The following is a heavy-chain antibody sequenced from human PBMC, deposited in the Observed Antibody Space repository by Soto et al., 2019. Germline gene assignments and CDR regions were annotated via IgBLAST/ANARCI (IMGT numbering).Heavy chain of an antibody. Sequence: PGGSLRLSCATSGFTFSDHYIDWVRQAPGKGLEWVGRIRNKVNSYSTEYAASVKGRFTISRDDSKSSLYLKMNSLKSEDSAVYFCASSGSYRPFDYWGQGALVTVSS. CDR1: GFTFSDHY. D-gene: IGHD1-26*01. CDR3: ASSGSYRPFDY. CDR2: IRNKVNSYST. J-gene: IGHJ4*02. V-gene: IGHV3-72*01.